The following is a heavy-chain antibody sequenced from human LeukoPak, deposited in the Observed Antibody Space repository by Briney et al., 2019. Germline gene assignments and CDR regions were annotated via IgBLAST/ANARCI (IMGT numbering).Heavy chain of an antibody. CDR3: AGGGESLTF. D-gene: IGHD3-16*01. CDR2: INSDGSNT. Sequence: GGSLRLSCAASGFTFSSYWMDWVRRAPGKGLVWVSHINSDGSNTRYAGSVKGRFTISRDNAKNTLFLQLNSLRAEDTAVYYCAGGGESLTFWGQGTLVTVSS. J-gene: IGHJ4*02. V-gene: IGHV3-74*01. CDR1: GFTFSSYW.